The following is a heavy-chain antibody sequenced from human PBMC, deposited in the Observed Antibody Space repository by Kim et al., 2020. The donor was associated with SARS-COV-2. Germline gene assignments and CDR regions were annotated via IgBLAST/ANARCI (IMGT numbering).Heavy chain of an antibody. Sequence: GGSLRLSCAASGFTFSNAWMSWVRQAPGKGLEWVGRIKSKTDGGTTDYAAPVKGSFTISRDDSKNTLYLQMNSLKTEDTAVYYCTTDCGVVTANPIDYWGQGTLVTVSS. J-gene: IGHJ4*02. CDR3: TTDCGVVTANPIDY. D-gene: IGHD2-21*02. CDR2: IKSKTDGGTT. CDR1: GFTFSNAW. V-gene: IGHV3-15*01.